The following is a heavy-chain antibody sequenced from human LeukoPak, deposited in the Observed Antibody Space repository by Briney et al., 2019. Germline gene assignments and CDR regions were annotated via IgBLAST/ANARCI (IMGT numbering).Heavy chain of an antibody. D-gene: IGHD3-10*01. CDR2: ISSGSSTT. J-gene: IGHJ4*02. V-gene: IGHV3-48*04. CDR3: ARDQRGSSAMIRGIIDY. Sequence: GGSLRLSCSASGVTLSSYSMNWVRQAPGKGLAWVSYISSGSSTTYYTDSVKGRFTISRDNAKNSLYLQMNSLTAEDTAVYFCARDQRGSSAMIRGIIDYWGQGTLVTVSS. CDR1: GVTLSSYS.